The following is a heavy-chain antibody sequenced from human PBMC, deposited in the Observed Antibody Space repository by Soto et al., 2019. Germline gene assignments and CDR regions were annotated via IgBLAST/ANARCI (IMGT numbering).Heavy chain of an antibody. D-gene: IGHD2-21*02. CDR3: AKAFGDWYPFEK. V-gene: IGHV3-23*01. Sequence: GGSRRFSVGASGSTLAGSAWTWVRGAPGKGLEWVSTINDNGNLRYYAESVRGRFTISRDNSKNTLYLQLNNLRAEDSARYYCAKAFGDWYPFEKWGLGALVTVSS. CDR1: GSTLAGSA. J-gene: IGHJ4*02. CDR2: INDNGNLR.